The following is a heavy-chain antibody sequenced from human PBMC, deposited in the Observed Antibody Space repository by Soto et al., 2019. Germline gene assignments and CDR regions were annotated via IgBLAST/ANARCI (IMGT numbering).Heavy chain of an antibody. J-gene: IGHJ5*02. V-gene: IGHV3-23*01. CDR2: ISGSGVST. Sequence: EVQLLESGGGLVQPGGSLRLSCAASGFTFSSYAMSWVRQAPGKGLEWVSAISGSGVSTYYAYSVKGRFTISRDNFKNTRYLHMNRLRAEDTAVYYCAKSGRGWFGGSFDPWGQGTLVTVST. CDR3: AKSGRGWFGGSFDP. D-gene: IGHD3-10*01. CDR1: GFTFSSYA.